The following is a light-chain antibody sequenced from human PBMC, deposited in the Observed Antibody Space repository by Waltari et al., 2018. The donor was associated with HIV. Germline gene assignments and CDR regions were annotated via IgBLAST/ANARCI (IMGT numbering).Light chain of an antibody. J-gene: IGLJ3*02. CDR2: EVN. Sequence: QSALTQPASVSGSPGQSITMSCTGASGDVGTYNLVSWYQQHPGKAPKLMIYEVNKRPSGVSNRFSVSKSGNTASLTISGLQAEDEAHYFCCSFTGDSTWVFGGGTKLTVL. V-gene: IGLV2-23*02. CDR1: SGDVGTYNL. CDR3: CSFTGDSTWV.